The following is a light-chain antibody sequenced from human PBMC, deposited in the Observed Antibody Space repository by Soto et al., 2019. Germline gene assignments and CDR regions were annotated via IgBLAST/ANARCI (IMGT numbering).Light chain of an antibody. CDR3: QQYGSSPRT. CDR2: GAS. CDR1: QSVTNNY. Sequence: EIVLTQSPGPLSLSPGERAPLSCRASQSVTNNYLAWYQQKPGQAPRLLIYGASSRATGIPDRFSGSGSGTDFTLTISRLEPEDFAVYYCQQYGSSPRTFGQGTKVDIK. V-gene: IGKV3-20*01. J-gene: IGKJ1*01.